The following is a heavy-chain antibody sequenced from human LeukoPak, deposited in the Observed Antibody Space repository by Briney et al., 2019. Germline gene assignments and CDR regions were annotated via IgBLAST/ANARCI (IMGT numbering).Heavy chain of an antibody. CDR1: GLIFDNAW. Sequence: GGSLRLSCAASGLIFDNAWMSWVRQAPGKGLEWVGRIKSKDDGGATDYAAPVKGRFTISRDDSKDTLYLQMNSLKTEDTAVYFCTTMGYCSSTNCYARSYGWYFDLWGRGTLASVSS. J-gene: IGHJ2*01. CDR3: TTMGYCSSTNCYARSYGWYFDL. V-gene: IGHV3-15*01. CDR2: IKSKDDGGAT. D-gene: IGHD2-2*01.